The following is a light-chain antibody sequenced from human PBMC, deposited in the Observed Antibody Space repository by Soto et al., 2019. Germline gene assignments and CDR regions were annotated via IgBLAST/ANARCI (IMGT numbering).Light chain of an antibody. V-gene: IGKV1-5*03. CDR3: QQYNAHPYT. CDR2: RAS. Sequence: DFQMTQSPSTLSASVGDRVTITCRASQSIHSWLAWYQQKPGTTPKLLIYRASNLQTGVPSRFAGSGSGTEFTLTINNLQPDDYASYFCQQYNAHPYTFGQGTKLEIK. CDR1: QSIHSW. J-gene: IGKJ2*01.